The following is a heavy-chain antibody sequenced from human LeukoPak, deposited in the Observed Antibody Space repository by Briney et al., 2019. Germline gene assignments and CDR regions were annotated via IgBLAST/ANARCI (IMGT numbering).Heavy chain of an antibody. CDR2: IRNDGSNK. CDR3: AKDRWVGATDYFDY. J-gene: IGHJ4*02. V-gene: IGHV3-30*02. D-gene: IGHD1-26*01. CDR1: EFTFSSYG. Sequence: VGSLRLSCAASEFTFSSYGMHWVRQAPGKGLEWVAFIRNDGSNKYYADSVKGRFTISRDNFKKTMFLEMNSLRTEDTAVYHCAKDRWVGATDYFDYWGQGTQVTVST.